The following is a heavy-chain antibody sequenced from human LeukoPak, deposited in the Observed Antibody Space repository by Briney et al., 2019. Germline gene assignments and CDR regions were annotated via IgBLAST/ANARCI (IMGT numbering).Heavy chain of an antibody. CDR1: GFTFSSYW. CDR3: ARDFRWVVTPSDAFDI. Sequence: PGGSLRLSCAASGFTFSSYWMSWVRQAPGKGLEWVSSISSSSSYIYYADSVKGRFTISRDNAKNSLYLQMNSLRAEDTAVYYRARDFRWVVTPSDAFDIWGQGTMVTVSS. CDR2: ISSSSSYI. V-gene: IGHV3-21*01. J-gene: IGHJ3*02. D-gene: IGHD4-23*01.